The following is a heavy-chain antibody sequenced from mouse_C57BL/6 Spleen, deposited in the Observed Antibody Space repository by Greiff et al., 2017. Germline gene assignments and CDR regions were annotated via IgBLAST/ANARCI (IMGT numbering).Heavy chain of an antibody. V-gene: IGHV5-6*02. CDR2: ISSGGSYT. CDR3: ARHVTGTEGVYYFDY. J-gene: IGHJ2*01. CDR1: GFTFSSYG. D-gene: IGHD4-1*01. Sequence: DVMLVESGGDLVKPGGSLKLSCAASGFTFSSYGMSWVRQTPDKRLEWVATISSGGSYTYYPDSVKGRFTISRDNAKNTLYLQMSSLKSEDTAMYYCARHVTGTEGVYYFDYWGQGTTLTVSS.